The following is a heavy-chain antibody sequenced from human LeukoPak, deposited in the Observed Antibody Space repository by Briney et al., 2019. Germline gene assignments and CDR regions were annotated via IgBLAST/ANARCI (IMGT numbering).Heavy chain of an antibody. CDR1: GFTFGNYA. CDR3: AKDRWPQFGGSFDY. J-gene: IGHJ4*02. V-gene: IGHV3-23*01. CDR2: ISGSGDST. D-gene: IGHD5-24*01. Sequence: GGSLRLSCAASGFTFGNYAMSWVRQAPGKGLEWVSGISGSGDSTYYADSVKGRFTISRDNSKNTLYLQMNSLRAEDTAVFYCAKDRWPQFGGSFDYWGQGTLVTVSS.